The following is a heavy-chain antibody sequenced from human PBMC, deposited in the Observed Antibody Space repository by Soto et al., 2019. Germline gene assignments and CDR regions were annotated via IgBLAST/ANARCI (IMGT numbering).Heavy chain of an antibody. D-gene: IGHD3-3*01. CDR1: GGTCISYA. J-gene: IGHJ6*02. CDR2: IIPIFGTA. Sequence: SVKFSVSPSGGTCISYAIVWVRQAPGQGLEWMGGIIPIFGTANYAQKFQRRVTITADESTSTAYMELSSLRSEDTAVYYCARDPGNDFWSGYSPYYYYYGMDVRGQGTTVTAYS. V-gene: IGHV1-69*01. CDR3: ARDPGNDFWSGYSPYYYYYGMDV.